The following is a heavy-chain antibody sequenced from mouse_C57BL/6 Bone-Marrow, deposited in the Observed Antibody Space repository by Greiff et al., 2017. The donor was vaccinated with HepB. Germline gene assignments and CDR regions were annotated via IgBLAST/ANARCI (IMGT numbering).Heavy chain of an antibody. CDR3: ARHITTVVADY. J-gene: IGHJ2*01. CDR2: INPNNGGT. D-gene: IGHD1-1*01. Sequence: EVRLQQSGPELVKPGASVKISCKASGYTFTDYYMNWVKQSHGKSLEWIGDINPNNGGTSYNQKFKGKATLTVDKSSSTAYMELRSLTSEDSAVYYCARHITTVVADYWGQGTTLTVSS. V-gene: IGHV1-26*01. CDR1: GYTFTDYY.